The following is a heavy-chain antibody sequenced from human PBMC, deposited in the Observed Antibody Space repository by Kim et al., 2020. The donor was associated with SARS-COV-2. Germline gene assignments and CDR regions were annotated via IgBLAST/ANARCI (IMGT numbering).Heavy chain of an antibody. CDR1: GGSINSYY. CDR3: ARVQGPVAGYYYYAMDV. D-gene: IGHD6-19*01. V-gene: IGHV4-59*01. Sequence: SETLSLTCTVSGGSINSYYWSWIRQPPGKGLEWIGYIYYSGSTNYNPSLKSRVTMSVDTSENQFSLKLNAVTAADTAVYYCARVQGPVAGYYYYAMDVWGQGTTVTVSS. CDR2: IYYSGST. J-gene: IGHJ6*02.